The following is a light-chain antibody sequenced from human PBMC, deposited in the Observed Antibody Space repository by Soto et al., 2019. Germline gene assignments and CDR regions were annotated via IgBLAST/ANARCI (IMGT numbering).Light chain of an antibody. CDR3: SSFTGTNYV. J-gene: IGLJ1*01. CDR1: ISDVGGNKF. CDR2: DVS. V-gene: IGLV2-14*03. Sequence: QSVLAQPASVSGSPGQSITISCTGTISDVGGNKFVSWYQQYPGKAPKLMICDVSNRPSGVSNRFSGSKSGNTASLTISGLQAEDGADYYCSSFTGTNYVFGTGTKVTVL.